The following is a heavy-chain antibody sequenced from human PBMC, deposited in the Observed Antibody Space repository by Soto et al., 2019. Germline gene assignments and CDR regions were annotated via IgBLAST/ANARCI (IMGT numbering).Heavy chain of an antibody. Sequence: ASVKVSWKASGVAFSSCTSSWVRQAPGQGLEWMGRIIPILGIANYAQKFQGRVTITRDTSASTAYMELSSLRSEDTAVYYCARHDCISTSCYYYYYYSMDVWGQGTTVTVSS. CDR2: IIPILGIA. CDR1: GVAFSSCT. V-gene: IGHV1-69*02. CDR3: ARHDCISTSCYYYYYYSMDV. D-gene: IGHD2-2*01. J-gene: IGHJ6*02.